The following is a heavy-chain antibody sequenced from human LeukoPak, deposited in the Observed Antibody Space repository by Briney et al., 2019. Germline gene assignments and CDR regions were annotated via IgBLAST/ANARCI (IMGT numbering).Heavy chain of an antibody. CDR2: ISGGGGST. V-gene: IGHV3-23*01. Sequence: GGSLRLSCAASGFTFSRYGMSWVRQAPGKGLEWVSAISGGGGSTYYADSVKGRFTISNDTSKNTLFLQMISLRAEDTALYYCARDLSYDSSGYYDWGQGTLVTVSS. CDR1: GFTFSRYG. D-gene: IGHD3-22*01. CDR3: ARDLSYDSSGYYD. J-gene: IGHJ4*02.